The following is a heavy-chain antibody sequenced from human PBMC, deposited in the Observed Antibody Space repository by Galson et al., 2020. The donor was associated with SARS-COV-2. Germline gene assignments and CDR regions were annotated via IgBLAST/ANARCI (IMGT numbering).Heavy chain of an antibody. V-gene: IGHV4-34*01. Sequence: SETLSLTCAVYGGSFSGYYWSWIRQPPGKGLEWIGEINHSGSTNYNPSLKSRVTISVDTSKNQFSLKLSSVTAADTAVYYCARELAAAGRKGYFDLWGRGTLVTVSS. CDR2: INHSGST. J-gene: IGHJ2*01. D-gene: IGHD6-13*01. CDR1: GGSFSGYY. CDR3: ARELAAAGRKGYFDL.